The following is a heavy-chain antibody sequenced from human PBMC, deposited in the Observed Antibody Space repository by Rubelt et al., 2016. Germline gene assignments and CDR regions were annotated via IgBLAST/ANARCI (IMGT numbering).Heavy chain of an antibody. V-gene: IGHV3-23*01. D-gene: IGHD3-22*01. CDR2: IGDSGERT. Sequence: RGLEWVSGIGDSGERTYYADSVKGRFTISRDNSRSTVSLQMNSLRPEDTAVYYCARDYYDSSGYYFEYFQHWGQGTLVTVSS. CDR3: ARDYYDSSGYYFEYFQH. J-gene: IGHJ1*01.